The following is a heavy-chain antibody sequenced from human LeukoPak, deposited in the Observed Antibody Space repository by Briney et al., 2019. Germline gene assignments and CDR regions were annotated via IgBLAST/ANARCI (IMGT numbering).Heavy chain of an antibody. J-gene: IGHJ4*02. Sequence: PGGSLRLSCAASGFTFSSYEMNWVRQAPGKGREGVSYISSSGSTIYYADSVKGRFTISRDYAKTSLYLQMNSLRAEDTAVYYCAREGRGTTTSLDSSYFDYWGQGTLVTVSS. CDR2: ISSSGSTI. CDR3: AREGRGTTTSLDSSYFDY. V-gene: IGHV3-48*03. CDR1: GFTFSSYE. D-gene: IGHD1-26*01.